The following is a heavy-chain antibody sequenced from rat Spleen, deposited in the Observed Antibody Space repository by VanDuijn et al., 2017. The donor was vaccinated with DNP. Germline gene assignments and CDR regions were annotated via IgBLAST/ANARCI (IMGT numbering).Heavy chain of an antibody. CDR2: INYSGST. J-gene: IGHJ2*01. CDR1: GYSITSSY. Sequence: EVQLQESGPGLVKPSQSLSLTCSVTGYSITSSYRWNWIRKFPGNKLEWVGHINYSGSTSYNPSLKSRISITRDTSKNQFFLHLNSVTTEDTATYYCARWSDYFDYWGQGVMVTVSS. V-gene: IGHV3-1*01. CDR3: ARWSDYFDY.